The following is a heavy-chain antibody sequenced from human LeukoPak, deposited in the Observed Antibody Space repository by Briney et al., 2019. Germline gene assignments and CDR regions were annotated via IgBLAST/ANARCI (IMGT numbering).Heavy chain of an antibody. CDR2: INSDSSLV. J-gene: IGHJ4*02. D-gene: IGHD3-16*01. Sequence: GGSLRLSCAASGFTFSSYSMNWVRQAPGKGLEWVSSINSDSSLVFYAESVKGRFTISRDNARNSLYLQMNSLRAEDTAVYYCIRDLFDDYSLDYWGQGALVTVSS. CDR1: GFTFSSYS. CDR3: IRDLFDDYSLDY. V-gene: IGHV3-21*01.